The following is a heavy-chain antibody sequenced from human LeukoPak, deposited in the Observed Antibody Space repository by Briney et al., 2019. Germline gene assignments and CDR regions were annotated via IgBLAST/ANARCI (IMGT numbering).Heavy chain of an antibody. J-gene: IGHJ4*02. V-gene: IGHV3-48*04. Sequence: GGSLRLSCAASGLTFSRDAMKWVRQAPGMGREWVSYISGSGEKIYYADSVKGRFTISRDNAKNSLYLQMNSLRVEDTAVYYCARDDYDNSGSYWGQGTLVTVSS. CDR1: GLTFSRDA. D-gene: IGHD3-22*01. CDR3: ARDDYDNSGSY. CDR2: ISGSGEKI.